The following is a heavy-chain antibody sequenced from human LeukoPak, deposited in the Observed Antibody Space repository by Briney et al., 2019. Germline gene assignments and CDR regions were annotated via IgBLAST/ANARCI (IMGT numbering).Heavy chain of an antibody. Sequence: ASVKVSCKASGYTFTSYGISWVRQAPGQGLEWMGWISAYSGNTNYAQKLQGRVTMTTDTSTSTAYMELRSLRSDDTAVYYCARDSCSSTSCHWVDYWGQGTLVTVSS. CDR2: ISAYSGNT. CDR3: ARDSCSSTSCHWVDY. D-gene: IGHD2-2*01. CDR1: GYTFTSYG. V-gene: IGHV1-18*04. J-gene: IGHJ4*02.